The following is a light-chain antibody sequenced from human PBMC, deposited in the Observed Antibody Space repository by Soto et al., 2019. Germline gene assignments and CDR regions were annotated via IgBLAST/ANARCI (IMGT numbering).Light chain of an antibody. CDR1: SSNIGSNT. CDR2: SSN. V-gene: IGLV1-44*01. Sequence: QSVLTQPPSASGTPGQRVTISCSGGSSNIGSNTVNWYQQLSGTAPKLLIYSSNQRPSGVPDRFSGSKSGTSASLAISGLQSEDEADYYCAAWDDSLNGVLFGGGTKLTVL. J-gene: IGLJ3*02. CDR3: AAWDDSLNGVL.